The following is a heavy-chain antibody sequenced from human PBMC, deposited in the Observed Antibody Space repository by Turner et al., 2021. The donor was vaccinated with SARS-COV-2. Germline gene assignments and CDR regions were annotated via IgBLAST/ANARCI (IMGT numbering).Heavy chain of an antibody. J-gene: IGHJ4*02. D-gene: IGHD5-12*01. CDR1: GSTFAGYY. CDR2: INPNRGGT. CDR3: ARRVSWRQSLTVDY. Sequence: QVQLVQSGAEVKKPGASVKVSCKASGSTFAGYYIHWGRQAPGQGLKWMGGINPNRGGTNYAQRFQGRVTMTGDTSISTAYMELSTLRSDDTAVYYCARRVSWRQSLTVDYWGQGTLVTVSS. V-gene: IGHV1-2*02.